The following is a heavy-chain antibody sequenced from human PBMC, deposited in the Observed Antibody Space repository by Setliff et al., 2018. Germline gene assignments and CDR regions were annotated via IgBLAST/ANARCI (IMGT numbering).Heavy chain of an antibody. D-gene: IGHD2-21*01. CDR1: GATFSSHG. CDR2: TIPMFGTT. CDR3: AREGVHTWSSTDYHYYMDV. V-gene: IGHV1-69*05. Sequence: ASVKVSCKASGATFSSHGISWVRQAPGQGLEWMGGTIPMFGTTDYAQKFQGRVTIITDESTSTAFMQLSSLTSEDTAVYYCAREGVHTWSSTDYHYYMDVWGRGTTVTVS. J-gene: IGHJ6*03.